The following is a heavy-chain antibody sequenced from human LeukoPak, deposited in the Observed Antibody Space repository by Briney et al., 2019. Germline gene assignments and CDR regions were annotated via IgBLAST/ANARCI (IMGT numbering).Heavy chain of an antibody. CDR3: ARAILPDGSGSCYFDY. D-gene: IGHD3-10*01. CDR2: ISSSSSTM. V-gene: IGHV3-48*02. J-gene: IGHJ4*02. CDR1: GFTFSSYS. Sequence: GGSLRLSCAASGFTFSSYSMNWVRQAPGKGLEWVSYISSSSSTMYYADSVKGRFTISRDNAKNSLYLQMNSLRDEDTAVYYCARAILPDGSGSCYFDYWGQGTLVTVSS.